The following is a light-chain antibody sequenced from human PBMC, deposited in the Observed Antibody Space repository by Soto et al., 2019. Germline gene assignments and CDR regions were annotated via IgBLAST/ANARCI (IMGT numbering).Light chain of an antibody. V-gene: IGKV3-20*01. Sequence: EIVLTQSPGTLSLSPGERATLFCRASQSVRNNWLAWYQQRPGQAPRLLIYDASTKATGIPDRFSGSGSGADFSLTIFGRVHDDFAAYYCWQHDNSPPSWTFGPGTKVEVK. CDR2: DAS. CDR3: WQHDNSPPSWT. J-gene: IGKJ1*01. CDR1: QSVRNNW.